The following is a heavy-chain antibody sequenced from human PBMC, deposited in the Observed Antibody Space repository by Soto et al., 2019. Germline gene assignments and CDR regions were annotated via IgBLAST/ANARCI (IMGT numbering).Heavy chain of an antibody. V-gene: IGHV1-2*02. Sequence: QVQLVQSGAEVKKPGASVRVSCKASGYSFTGYYVHWVRLAPGQGLEWMGWINPNSGGTNHAQKFQGRVTMTGDTSISSAYMELTRPTSNDTAVYFCAREAGTIGNYYYGMDVWGHATTVTVS. D-gene: IGHD1-7*01. CDR3: AREAGTIGNYYYGMDV. CDR2: INPNSGGT. CDR1: GYSFTGYY. J-gene: IGHJ6*02.